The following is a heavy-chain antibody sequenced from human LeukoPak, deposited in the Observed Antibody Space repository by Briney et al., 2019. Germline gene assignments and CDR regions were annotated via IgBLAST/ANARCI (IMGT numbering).Heavy chain of an antibody. Sequence: SETLCLTCTVSGGSISNKYWSWIRQPPGKGLEWIGYIYYSGSTNYNPSLKSRVTISVDTSRNQFSLKLSSVTAADTAVYYCARLTYRGVDYWGLGTLVTVSS. CDR3: ARLTYRGVDY. CDR1: GGSISNKY. CDR2: IYYSGST. V-gene: IGHV4-59*08. J-gene: IGHJ4*02. D-gene: IGHD1-26*01.